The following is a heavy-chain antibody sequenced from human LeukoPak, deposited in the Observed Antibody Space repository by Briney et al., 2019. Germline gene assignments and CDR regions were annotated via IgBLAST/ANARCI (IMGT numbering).Heavy chain of an antibody. J-gene: IGHJ3*02. CDR3: ARLTGIQGYDAFDI. D-gene: IGHD7-27*01. Sequence: GGSLRLSCVASGFTLSGHSMNWVRQTPGKGLEWVSYISSSGTIEFYADSVKGRFTISRDNAKNSLYLQMNSLRAEDTAVYYCARLTGIQGYDAFDIWGQGTMVTVSS. CDR2: ISSSGTIE. V-gene: IGHV3-48*04. CDR1: GFTLSGHS.